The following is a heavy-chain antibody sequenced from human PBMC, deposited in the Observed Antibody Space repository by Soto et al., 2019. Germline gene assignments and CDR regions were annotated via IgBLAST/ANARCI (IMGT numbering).Heavy chain of an antibody. V-gene: IGHV4-30-4*01. D-gene: IGHD3-10*01. CDR3: VRGYYYGSGNWFDP. CDR1: GASVTRDYF. J-gene: IGHJ5*02. Sequence: ASETLSLSCSVSGASVTRDYFWSWIRQPSGKGLEWIGFISNTGSTYYKPSLKRRVTVSVDTSKNQFSLTLTSDTAADTAVYYCVRGYYYGSGNWFDPWGQGNLVTVS. CDR2: ISNTGST.